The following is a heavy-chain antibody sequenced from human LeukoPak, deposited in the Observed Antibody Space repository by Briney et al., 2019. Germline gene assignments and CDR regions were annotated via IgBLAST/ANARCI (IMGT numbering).Heavy chain of an antibody. CDR1: GFTFSAYG. CDR3: VGRGIAHF. Sequence: GGSLRLSRAASGFTFSAYGMTWVRQAPGKGLEWVSAVSYNGGSTVYADSVKGRFTISRDNSKNTVYLQMNSLRAEDTAVCYCVGRGIAHFWGQGTLVTVSS. V-gene: IGHV3-23*01. D-gene: IGHD6-13*01. CDR2: VSYNGGST. J-gene: IGHJ1*01.